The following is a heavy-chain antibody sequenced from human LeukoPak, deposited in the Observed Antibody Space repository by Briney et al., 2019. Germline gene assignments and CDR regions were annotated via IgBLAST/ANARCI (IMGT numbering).Heavy chain of an antibody. Sequence: GGSLRLSCAASGFTFNPYAVSWVRQAPGKGLEWVAGIGGVGDRTYYADSVKGRFTISRDNSKDTLFLQMNSLKADDTAVYYCAKASRQAAVASPLDYWGQGTLVTVSS. CDR1: GFTFNPYA. V-gene: IGHV3-23*01. D-gene: IGHD6-19*01. CDR3: AKASRQAAVASPLDY. J-gene: IGHJ4*02. CDR2: IGGVGDRT.